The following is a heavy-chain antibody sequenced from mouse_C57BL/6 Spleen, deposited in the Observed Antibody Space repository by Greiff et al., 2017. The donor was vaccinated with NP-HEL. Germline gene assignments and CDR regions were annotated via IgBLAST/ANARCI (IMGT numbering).Heavy chain of an antibody. Sequence: VQLQQSGPELVKPGASVKISCKASGYTFTDYYMNWVKQSHGKSLEWIGDINPNNGGTSYNQKFKGKATLTVDKSSSTAYMELRSLTSEDSAVYYCARWRVGRRGFDYWGQGTTLTVSS. J-gene: IGHJ2*01. CDR1: GYTFTDYY. CDR2: INPNNGGT. D-gene: IGHD4-1*01. V-gene: IGHV1-26*01. CDR3: ARWRVGRRGFDY.